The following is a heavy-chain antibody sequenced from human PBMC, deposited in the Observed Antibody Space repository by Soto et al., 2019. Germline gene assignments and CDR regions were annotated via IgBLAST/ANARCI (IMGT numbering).Heavy chain of an antibody. D-gene: IGHD2-15*01. CDR3: ARARGGYCSGGSCYSHYYYGMDV. CDR1: GGSVSSGSYY. CDR2: IYYSGST. J-gene: IGHJ6*02. Sequence: QVQLQESGPGLVKPSETLSLTCTVSGGSVSSGSYYWSWIRQPPGKGLEWIGYIYYSGSTNYNPSRQSRVTISVDTSKNQFSLKLSYVTAADTAVYYCARARGGYCSGGSCYSHYYYGMDVWGQGTTVTVSS. V-gene: IGHV4-61*01.